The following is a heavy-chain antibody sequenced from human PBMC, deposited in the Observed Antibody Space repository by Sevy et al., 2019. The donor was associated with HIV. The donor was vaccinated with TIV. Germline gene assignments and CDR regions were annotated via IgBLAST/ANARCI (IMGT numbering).Heavy chain of an antibody. V-gene: IGHV3-7*01. CDR2: IKQDGSEK. J-gene: IGHJ6*02. Sequence: GGSLRLSCAASGFTFSRYWMSWVRQAPGKGLEWVANIKQDGSEKYYLDSVKGRFTISRDNAKKSLFLQMNSLRAEDTAVYYCARDQDDSSGFGMDVWGQGTTVTVSS. D-gene: IGHD5-12*01. CDR3: ARDQDDSSGFGMDV. CDR1: GFTFSRYW.